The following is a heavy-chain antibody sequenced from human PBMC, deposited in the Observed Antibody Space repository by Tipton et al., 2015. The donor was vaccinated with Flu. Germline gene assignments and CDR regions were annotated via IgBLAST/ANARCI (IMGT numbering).Heavy chain of an antibody. V-gene: IGHV4-39*07. CDR3: ARLSLSFNAFDI. J-gene: IGHJ3*02. D-gene: IGHD2/OR15-2a*01. CDR2: VYYTGGT. Sequence: TLSLTCTVSGGSIGVTTYYWGWIRQPPGKGLEYIGSVYYTGGTYFNPSLKSRVTVSIDTSKKQFSLKLNSVTAPDTAVYYCARLSLSFNAFDIWGQGTTVIVSS. CDR1: GGSIGVTTYY.